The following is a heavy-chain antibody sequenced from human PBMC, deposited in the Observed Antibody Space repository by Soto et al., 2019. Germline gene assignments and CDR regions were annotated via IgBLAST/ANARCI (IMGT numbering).Heavy chain of an antibody. CDR2: IGGGGHDR. CDR1: GFTFSIFA. Sequence: EVQLLESGGGLVQPGGSLRLSCAASGFTFSIFAMSWVRQAPGKGLEWVSSIGGGGHDRYDTDSVRGRFTISRDNAKNTVFLKMNRLRGEDTAITDGVKDRMDHNSGWDPFDIWGQGTMVTVSS. D-gene: IGHD1-20*01. CDR3: VKDRMDHNSGWDPFDI. V-gene: IGHV3-23*01. J-gene: IGHJ3*02.